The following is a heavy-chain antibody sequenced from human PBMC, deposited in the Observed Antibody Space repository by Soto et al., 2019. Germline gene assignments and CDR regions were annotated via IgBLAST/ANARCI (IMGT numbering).Heavy chain of an antibody. J-gene: IGHJ5*02. CDR3: ARDSVDYGDYEWFDP. V-gene: IGHV3-30-3*01. D-gene: IGHD4-17*01. Sequence: QVQLVESGGDVVQPGRSLRLSCAASGFTFSNYAMHWVRQAPGKGLEWVAVISYDGSNKYYADSVKGRFTISRDNSKNTLYLQMNSLRAEDTAVYYCARDSVDYGDYEWFDPWGQGTLVTVSS. CDR2: ISYDGSNK. CDR1: GFTFSNYA.